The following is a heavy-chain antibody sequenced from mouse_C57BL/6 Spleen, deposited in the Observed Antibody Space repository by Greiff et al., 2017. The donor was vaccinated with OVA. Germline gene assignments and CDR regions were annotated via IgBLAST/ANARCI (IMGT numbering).Heavy chain of an antibody. CDR3: ARAGGYYYFDY. CDR1: GYSITSGYY. D-gene: IGHD2-3*01. CDR2: ISYDGSN. Sequence: EVQVVESGPGLVKPSQSLSLTCSVTGYSITSGYYWNWIRQFPGNKLEWMGYISYDGSNNYNPSLKNRISITRDTSKNQFFLKLNSVTTEDTATYYCARAGGYYYFDYWGQGTTLTVSS. V-gene: IGHV3-6*01. J-gene: IGHJ2*01.